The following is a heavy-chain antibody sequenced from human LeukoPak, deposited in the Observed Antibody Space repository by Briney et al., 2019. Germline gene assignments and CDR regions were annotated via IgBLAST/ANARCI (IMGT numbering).Heavy chain of an antibody. CDR3: ARDKSPITMIVIFPCWFDP. CDR2: IYYSAST. V-gene: IGHV4-39*07. CDR1: GGFISSSSYY. D-gene: IGHD3-22*01. J-gene: IGHJ5*02. Sequence: SETLSLTCTVSGGFISSSSYYWGWIRQPPGKGLEWIGSIYYSASTYYHPSLKSRVTISVDTSKNQFSLKLSSVTAADTAVYYCARDKSPITMIVIFPCWFDPWGQGTLVTVSS.